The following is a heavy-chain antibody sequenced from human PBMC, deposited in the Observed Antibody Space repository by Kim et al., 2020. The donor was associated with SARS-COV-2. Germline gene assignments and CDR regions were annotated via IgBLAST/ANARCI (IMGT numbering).Heavy chain of an antibody. J-gene: IGHJ6*02. CDR2: IYYSGST. V-gene: IGHV4-39*01. CDR1: GGSISSSSYY. D-gene: IGHD1-26*01. Sequence: SETLSLTCTVSGGSISSSSYYWGWIRQPPGKGLEWIGSIYYSGSTYYNPSLKSRVTISVDTSKNQFSLKLSSVTAADTAVYYCARQEKGGSQPYYYYYGMAVWGQGTTVTVSS. CDR3: ARQEKGGSQPYYYYYGMAV.